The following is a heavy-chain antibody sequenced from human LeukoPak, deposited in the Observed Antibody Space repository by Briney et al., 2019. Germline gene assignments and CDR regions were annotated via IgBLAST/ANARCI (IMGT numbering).Heavy chain of an antibody. CDR3: ARERVGAPNWFDP. CDR2: INPNSGGT. CDR1: GYTFTSYG. J-gene: IGHJ5*02. V-gene: IGHV1-2*02. D-gene: IGHD1-26*01. Sequence: ASVKVSCKASGYTFTSYGISWVRQAPGQGLEWMGWINPNSGGTNYAQKFQDRVTMTRGTSITTAYMELSRLTFDDTAVYYCARERVGAPNWFDPWGQGTLVTVSS.